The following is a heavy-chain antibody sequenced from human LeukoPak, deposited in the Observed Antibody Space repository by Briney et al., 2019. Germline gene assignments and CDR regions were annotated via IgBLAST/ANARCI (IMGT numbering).Heavy chain of an antibody. CDR1: GGSISSSSYY. D-gene: IGHD5-18*01. Sequence: TETLSLTCTVSGGSISSSSYYWGWIRRPPGKGLEWIGSIYYSGSTYYNPSLKSRVTISVDTSKNQFSLKLSSVTAADTAVYYCARRGEVRSWIQLWLAPYYYSYMDVWGKGTTVTVSS. CDR3: ARRGEVRSWIQLWLAPYYYSYMDV. CDR2: IYYSGST. J-gene: IGHJ6*03. V-gene: IGHV4-39*01.